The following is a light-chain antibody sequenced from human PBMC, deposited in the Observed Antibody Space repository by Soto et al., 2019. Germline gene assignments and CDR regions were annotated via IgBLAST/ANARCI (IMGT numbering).Light chain of an antibody. Sequence: EIVLTQSPGTLSLSPGERATLSCRASQSVSSSYLAWYHQKPGQAPSLLIYGASSRATGIPDRFSGSGSGTDFTLTISRLEPEDFAVYYCHQYGSSPLTFGGGTKVEIK. CDR3: HQYGSSPLT. CDR2: GAS. J-gene: IGKJ4*01. V-gene: IGKV3-20*01. CDR1: QSVSSSY.